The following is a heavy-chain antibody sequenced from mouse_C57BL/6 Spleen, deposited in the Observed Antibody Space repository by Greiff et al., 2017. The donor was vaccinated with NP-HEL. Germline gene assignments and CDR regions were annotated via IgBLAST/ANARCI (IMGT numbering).Heavy chain of an antibody. CDR3: ARGNYNAMDY. D-gene: IGHD2-1*01. Sequence: QVQLQQSGAELARPGASVKMSCKASGYTFTSYTMHWVKQRPGQGLEWIGYINPSSGYTKYNQKFKDKATLTADKSSSTAYMQLSSLTSEDSAVYYCARGNYNAMDYWGRGTSVTVSS. CDR1: GYTFTSYT. J-gene: IGHJ4*01. CDR2: INPSSGYT. V-gene: IGHV1-4*01.